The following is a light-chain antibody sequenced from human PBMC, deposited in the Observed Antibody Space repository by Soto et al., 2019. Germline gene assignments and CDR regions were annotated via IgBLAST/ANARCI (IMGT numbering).Light chain of an antibody. V-gene: IGKV3-20*01. Sequence: EIVSTQSPCTLSLSPGERATLSCRASQSLSSNFLAWYQQKPGRAPRLLIFGASSRAIGIPDRFSGSGSGTEFTLSISRLEPEDFAVYYCQKYGGSPPWTFGRGTKVEI. J-gene: IGKJ1*01. CDR3: QKYGGSPPWT. CDR1: QSLSSNF. CDR2: GAS.